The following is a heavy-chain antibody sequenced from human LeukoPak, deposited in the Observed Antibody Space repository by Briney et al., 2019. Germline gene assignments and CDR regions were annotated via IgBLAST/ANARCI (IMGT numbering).Heavy chain of an antibody. CDR3: ARSPSGDYFDH. CDR1: GFTFSSYA. Sequence: GGSLRLSCAASGFTFSSYAMHWVRQAPGKGLEWVAVISYDGSNKYYADSVKGRFTISRDNSKNTLYLQMNSLKVEDTAVYFCARSPSGDYFDHWGQGTLVAVSS. CDR2: ISYDGSNK. V-gene: IGHV3-30-3*01. J-gene: IGHJ4*02. D-gene: IGHD2-21*01.